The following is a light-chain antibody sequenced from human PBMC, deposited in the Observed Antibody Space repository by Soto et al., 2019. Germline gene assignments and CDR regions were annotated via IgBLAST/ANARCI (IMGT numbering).Light chain of an antibody. J-gene: IGKJ4*01. CDR1: QSVSRSY. CDR2: GAS. Sequence: IVLTQSPGTLSVSPGERATLSCRASQSVSRSYLAWYQQKPGQAPRLLIYGASSRATGIPDRFSGSGSGTDFPLTISRMAPEDAAVDDCQQYGSPLAFGGGTKVDIK. V-gene: IGKV3-20*01. CDR3: QQYGSPLA.